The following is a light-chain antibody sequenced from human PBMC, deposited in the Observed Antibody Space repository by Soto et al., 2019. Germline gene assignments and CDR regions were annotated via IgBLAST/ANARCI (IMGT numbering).Light chain of an antibody. J-gene: IGKJ5*01. CDR2: DAS. CDR1: QGINNY. V-gene: IGKV1-16*02. Sequence: DIQMTQSPSSLSASVGDRVTITCRASQGINNYLAWFQQKPGKAPKSLIYDASSLQSGVPSKFSGSASATDFTLTFSSLQTEDFATYYCQQYKSYPITFGQGTRLEIK. CDR3: QQYKSYPIT.